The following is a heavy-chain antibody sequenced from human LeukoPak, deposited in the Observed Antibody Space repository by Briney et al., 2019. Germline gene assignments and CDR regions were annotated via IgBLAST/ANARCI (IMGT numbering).Heavy chain of an antibody. J-gene: IGHJ6*02. CDR1: GFTYNYAW. D-gene: IGHD1-7*01. Sequence: PGGSLRLSCAASGFTYNYAWMSWVRQVPGKGLEWVGQTVSEIDGGTTDYAAPVKGRFTISRDDSKSTLYLQMNSLKIEDTAVYYCTTDEDWNYARKDVWGQGATVIVSS. V-gene: IGHV3-15*04. CDR3: TTDEDWNYARKDV. CDR2: TVSEIDGGTT.